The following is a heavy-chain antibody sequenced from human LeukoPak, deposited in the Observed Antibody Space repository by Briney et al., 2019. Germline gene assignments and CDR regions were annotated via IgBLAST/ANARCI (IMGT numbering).Heavy chain of an antibody. CDR3: ARDERFCNGDNHYPDLGY. V-gene: IGHV1-2*02. CDR1: GYTFTGYY. CDR2: INPNTGAT. Sequence: ASVKVSCKASGYTFTGYYMFWVRQAPGQGLGWMGWINPNTGATKYAQNFQGRVTLTRDTSIRTTFMELSSPRSDDTAFYYCARDERFCNGDNHYPDLGYWGQGTLVTVSS. J-gene: IGHJ4*02. D-gene: IGHD2-15*01.